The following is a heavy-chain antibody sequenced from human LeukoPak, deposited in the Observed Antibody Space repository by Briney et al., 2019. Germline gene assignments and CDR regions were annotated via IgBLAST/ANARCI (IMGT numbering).Heavy chain of an antibody. CDR2: INHSGST. V-gene: IGHV4-34*01. D-gene: IGHD6-13*01. Sequence: SETLSLTCAVYGGSFSGYYWSWIRQPPGKGLEWIGEINHSGSTNYNPSLKSRVTISVDTSKNQFSLKLTSVTAADTAVYYCAREGGGILAAAGLTYGMDVWSQGTTVTVSS. CDR3: AREGGGILAAAGLTYGMDV. J-gene: IGHJ6*02. CDR1: GGSFSGYY.